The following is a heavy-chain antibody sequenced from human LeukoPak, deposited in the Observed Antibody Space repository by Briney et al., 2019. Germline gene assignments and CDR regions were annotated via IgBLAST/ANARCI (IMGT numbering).Heavy chain of an antibody. CDR2: INPAGTET. J-gene: IGHJ4*02. D-gene: IGHD2-15*01. CDR3: ARFGYVAAVDL. CDR1: GFSFSAYW. Sequence: GGSLRLSCAASGFSFSAYWMTWVRQAPGTGLEWVANINPAGTETYFVDPVKGRFTISRDNAKNLLYLQMNSPRAEDTAVYYCARFGYVAAVDLWGQGTLVTVSS. V-gene: IGHV3-7*01.